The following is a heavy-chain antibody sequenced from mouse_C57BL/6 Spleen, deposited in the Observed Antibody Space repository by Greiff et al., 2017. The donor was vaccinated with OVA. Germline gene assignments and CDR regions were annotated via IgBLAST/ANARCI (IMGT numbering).Heavy chain of an antibody. D-gene: IGHD1-1*01. Sequence: EVMLVESGGDLVKPGGSLKLSCAASGFTFSSYGMSWVRQTPDKRLEWVATISSGGSYTYYPDSVKGRFTISRDNAKNTLYLQMSSLKSEDTAMYYCARQGDSSSHWYFDVWGTGTTVTVSS. CDR3: ARQGDSSSHWYFDV. J-gene: IGHJ1*03. CDR2: ISSGGSYT. V-gene: IGHV5-6*02. CDR1: GFTFSSYG.